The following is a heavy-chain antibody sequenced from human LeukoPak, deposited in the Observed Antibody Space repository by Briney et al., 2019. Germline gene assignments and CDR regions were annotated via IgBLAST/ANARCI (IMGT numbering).Heavy chain of an antibody. CDR2: INSDGSST. V-gene: IGHV3-74*01. CDR3: AGRIEVAGTLDY. J-gene: IGHJ4*02. D-gene: IGHD6-19*01. CDR1: GFTFSNYW. Sequence: SGRSLRLSCVASGFTFSNYWIHWVRHAPGKGPVCVSRINSDGSSTNYADSVKGRFTISRDNAKNTLYMQMSSLGAEDTAVYYCAGRIEVAGTLDYWGQGTPVTVSS.